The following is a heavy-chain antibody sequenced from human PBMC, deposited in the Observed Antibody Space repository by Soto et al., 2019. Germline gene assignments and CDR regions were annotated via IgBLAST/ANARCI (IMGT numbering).Heavy chain of an antibody. J-gene: IGHJ4*02. V-gene: IGHV3-30*18. CDR1: GFTFSSYV. CDR2: ISFDGSNK. D-gene: IGHD2-15*01. CDR3: AKDWGRYCSGATCYLFDY. Sequence: QVHLVESGGGVVQPGRSLRLSCVASGFTFSSYVMHWVRQAPGKGLEWVAVISFDGSNKYYADSVKGRFTISRDNSKNTLYPQMSSLRAEDTAVYYCAKDWGRYCSGATCYLFDYWGQGTLVTVSS.